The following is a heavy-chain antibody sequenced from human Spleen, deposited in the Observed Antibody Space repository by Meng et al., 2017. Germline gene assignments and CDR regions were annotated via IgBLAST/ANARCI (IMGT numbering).Heavy chain of an antibody. CDR3: ARDDVTGNYPEYYQH. V-gene: IGHV3-66*02. CDR1: GFTVGSNY. D-gene: IGHD1-7*01. Sequence: GGSLRLSCAASGFTVGSNYLNWVRQAPGKGLEWVSVIYRDGGTYYADSVKGRFTISRDNSKNTLYLQMNSLRPEDTAVYYCARDDVTGNYPEYYQHWGQGTLVTVSS. J-gene: IGHJ1*01. CDR2: IYRDGGT.